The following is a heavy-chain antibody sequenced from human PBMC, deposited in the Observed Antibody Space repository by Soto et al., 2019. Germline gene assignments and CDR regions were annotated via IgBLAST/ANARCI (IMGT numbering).Heavy chain of an antibody. CDR2: INPMGGST. CDR1: GYTFINYY. J-gene: IGHJ5*02. CDR3: ARDLAAGDL. Sequence: QEQLVQSGAEVKEPGAAVKVSCKASGYTFINYYIHWVRQAPGQGLEWMAIINPMGGSTNYAQEFQCRLTLTSDTSTSTVYMELSSLRFEDTALFYCARDLAAGDLWGQGTLVTVSS. V-gene: IGHV1-46*01. D-gene: IGHD6-13*01.